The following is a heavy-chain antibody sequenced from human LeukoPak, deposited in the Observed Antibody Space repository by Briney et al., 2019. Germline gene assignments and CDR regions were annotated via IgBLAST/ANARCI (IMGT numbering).Heavy chain of an antibody. D-gene: IGHD1-26*01. Sequence: SVKVSCKASGGTFSSYAISWVRQAPGQGLEWMGGIIPIFGTANYAQKFQGRVTITTDESTSTAYMEQSSLRSEDTAVYYCGVGATLGLSDAFDIWGQGTMVTVSS. CDR1: GGTFSSYA. J-gene: IGHJ3*02. CDR2: IIPIFGTA. V-gene: IGHV1-69*05. CDR3: GVGATLGLSDAFDI.